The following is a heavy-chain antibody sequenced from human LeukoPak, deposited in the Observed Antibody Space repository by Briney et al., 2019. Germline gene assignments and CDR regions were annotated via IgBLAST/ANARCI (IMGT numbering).Heavy chain of an antibody. CDR3: AREPIAAAGPPPFDP. CDR2: INPSGGST. D-gene: IGHD6-13*01. Sequence: ASVKVSFKASGYTFTSYYMHWVRQAPGQGLEWMGIINPSGGSTSYAQKFQGRVTMTRDTSTSTVYMELSSLRSEDTAVYYCAREPIAAAGPPPFDPRGQGTLVTVSS. CDR1: GYTFTSYY. J-gene: IGHJ5*02. V-gene: IGHV1-46*01.